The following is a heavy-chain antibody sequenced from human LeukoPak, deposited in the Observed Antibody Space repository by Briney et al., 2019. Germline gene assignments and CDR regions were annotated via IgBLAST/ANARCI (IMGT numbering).Heavy chain of an antibody. Sequence: GGSLRLSCAASGFTFDDHGMNWVRQAPGKGLEWVSGINWNGGTTGYVDSVKGRFTISRDNSKNTLFLQMHSLRAEDTAIYYCAKHATEGGSSSTSSWDYWGQGTLVTVSS. V-gene: IGHV3-20*04. J-gene: IGHJ4*02. D-gene: IGHD2-2*01. CDR2: INWNGGTT. CDR3: AKHATEGGSSSTSSWDY. CDR1: GFTFDDHG.